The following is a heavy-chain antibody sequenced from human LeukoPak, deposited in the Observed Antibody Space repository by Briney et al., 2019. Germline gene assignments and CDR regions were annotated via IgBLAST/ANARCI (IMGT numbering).Heavy chain of an antibody. Sequence: SETLSLTCAVYGGSFSGYYWSWIRQPAGKGLEWIGRIYTSGSTNYNPSLKSRVTMSVDTSKNQFSLKLSSVTAADTAVYYCARGGNPNFDYWGQGTLVTVSS. CDR3: ARGGNPNFDY. CDR2: IYTSGST. D-gene: IGHD4-23*01. J-gene: IGHJ4*02. V-gene: IGHV4-59*10. CDR1: GGSFSGYY.